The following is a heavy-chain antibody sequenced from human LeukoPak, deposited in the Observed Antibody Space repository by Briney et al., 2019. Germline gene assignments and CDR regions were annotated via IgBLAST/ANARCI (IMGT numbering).Heavy chain of an antibody. J-gene: IGHJ5*02. CDR1: GFTFSSYT. D-gene: IGHD1-26*01. V-gene: IGHV3-30-3*01. Sequence: PGGSLRLSCAASGFTFSSYTMHWVRQAPGKGLEWVAVISYDESNKYYADSVKGRFTISRDNSKNTLYLQMNSLRAEDTAVYYCARDSLMWELIEGGWFDPWGQGTLATVSS. CDR3: ARDSLMWELIEGGWFDP. CDR2: ISYDESNK.